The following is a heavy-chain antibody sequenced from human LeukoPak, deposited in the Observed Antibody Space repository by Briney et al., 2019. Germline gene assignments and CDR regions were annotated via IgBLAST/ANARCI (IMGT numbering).Heavy chain of an antibody. CDR2: IHYRGTT. Sequence: SETLSLTCAVYGESFSGYHWSWVRQPPGKGLEWIGEIHYRGTTNYNPSLKSRVTVSADTSRNQFSLNLTSVTAADTAVYYCATLIVGTTYFDHWGHGSLVTVSS. D-gene: IGHD1-26*01. J-gene: IGHJ4*01. CDR1: GESFSGYH. CDR3: ATLIVGTTYFDH. V-gene: IGHV4-34*01.